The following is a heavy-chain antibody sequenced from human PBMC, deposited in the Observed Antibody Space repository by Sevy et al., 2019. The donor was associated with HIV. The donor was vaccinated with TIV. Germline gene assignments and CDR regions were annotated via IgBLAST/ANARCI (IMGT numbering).Heavy chain of an antibody. D-gene: IGHD3-3*01. CDR3: VRESSHDFWSGYWGYLDY. J-gene: IGHJ4*02. CDR2: IWYDGSNI. V-gene: IGHV3-33*01. CDR1: GFTFSNHG. Sequence: GGSLRLSCTASGFTFSNHGMHWVRQAPGKGPEWVAIIWYDGSNIYYADSAKGRFTISRDNSRNKLYLQMYDLRSEDTAVYYCVRESSHDFWSGYWGYLDYWGQGTLVTVSS.